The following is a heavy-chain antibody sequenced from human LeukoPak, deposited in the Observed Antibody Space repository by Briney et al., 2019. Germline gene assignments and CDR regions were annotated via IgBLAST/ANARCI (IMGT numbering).Heavy chain of an antibody. CDR3: ARLLGDCSGGSCYFFDY. CDR1: GDSISSSNYY. V-gene: IGHV4-39*01. J-gene: IGHJ4*02. Sequence: KPSETLSLTCTVSGDSISSSNYYWGWIRQPPGKGLEWIGNIYYSGSTYYNPSLKSRVAISVDTSKNQLSLKLSSVTAADTAVYYCARLLGDCSGGSCYFFDYWGQGTLVTVSS. CDR2: IYYSGST. D-gene: IGHD2-15*01.